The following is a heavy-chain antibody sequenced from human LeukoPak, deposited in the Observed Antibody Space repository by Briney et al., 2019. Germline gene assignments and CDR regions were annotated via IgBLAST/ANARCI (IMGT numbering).Heavy chain of an antibody. CDR1: GGSISTHY. CDR3: AKRGVEMSAVRPDNWLDP. J-gene: IGHJ5*02. V-gene: IGHV4-59*08. D-gene: IGHD5-24*01. CDR2: ISYSGST. Sequence: PSETLSLTCSVSGGSISTHYYNWIRQSPGKGLEWIVRISYSGSTNYNPSLQSRVTISIDTSKNQFSLRLTSVTAADTAVYYCAKRGVEMSAVRPDNWLDPWGQGTLVTVSS.